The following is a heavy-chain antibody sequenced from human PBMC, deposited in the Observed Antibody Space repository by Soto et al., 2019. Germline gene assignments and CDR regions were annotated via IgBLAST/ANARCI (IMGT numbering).Heavy chain of an antibody. V-gene: IGHV4-31*03. Sequence: SETLSLTCTVSGGSISGGGSYWSWIRQHPGKGLEWIGYIHYSGTTYYDPSLKSRITISIDTSKKEFSLKLTSVTAADTAVYYCARDRDSYGFHDYWGQGTLVTVSS. CDR2: IHYSGTT. CDR3: ARDRDSYGFHDY. D-gene: IGHD5-18*01. J-gene: IGHJ4*02. CDR1: GGSISGGGSY.